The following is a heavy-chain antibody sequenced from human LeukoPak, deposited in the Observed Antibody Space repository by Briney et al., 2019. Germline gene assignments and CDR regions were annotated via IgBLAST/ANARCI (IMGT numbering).Heavy chain of an antibody. CDR3: ATGLSITMVRGVTPFDY. J-gene: IGHJ4*02. CDR1: GYTLTELS. CDR2: FDPEDGET. V-gene: IGHV1-24*01. Sequence: ASVKVSCKVSGYTLTELSMHWVRQAPGKGLEWMGGFDPEDGETIYAQKFKGRVTMSEYTSTDTAYMELSSLRSEDTAVYYCATGLSITMVRGVTPFDYWGQGTLVTVSS. D-gene: IGHD3-10*01.